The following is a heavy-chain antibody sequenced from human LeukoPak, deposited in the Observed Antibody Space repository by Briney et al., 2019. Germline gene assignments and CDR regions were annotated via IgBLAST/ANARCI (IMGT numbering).Heavy chain of an antibody. Sequence: GGSLRLSCTASGLNFDNYAMSWIRQAPGKGLEWVGYIRSKGYGGVEEYGTSVRGRFIISRDDSKSIACLQMNSLKTEDTGVYYCAAASGFDFWGRGTLVTVSS. V-gene: IGHV3-49*03. CDR2: IRSKGYGGVE. CDR1: GLNFDNYA. CDR3: AAASGFDF. D-gene: IGHD6-25*01. J-gene: IGHJ4*02.